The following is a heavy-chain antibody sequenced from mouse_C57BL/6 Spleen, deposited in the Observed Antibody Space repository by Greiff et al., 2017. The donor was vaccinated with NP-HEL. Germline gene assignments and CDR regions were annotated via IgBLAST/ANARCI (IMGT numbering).Heavy chain of an antibody. J-gene: IGHJ1*03. D-gene: IGHD1-1*01. CDR1: GYTFTSYW. CDR3: ARKAYYGSSYGYFDV. V-gene: IGHV1-69*01. Sequence: QVQLQQPGAELVMPGASVKLSCKASGYTFTSYWMHWVKQRPGQGLEWTGEIDPSDSYTNYNQKSKGKSTLTVDKSSSTAYMQLSSLTSEDSAVYYCARKAYYGSSYGYFDVWGTGTTVTVSS. CDR2: IDPSDSYT.